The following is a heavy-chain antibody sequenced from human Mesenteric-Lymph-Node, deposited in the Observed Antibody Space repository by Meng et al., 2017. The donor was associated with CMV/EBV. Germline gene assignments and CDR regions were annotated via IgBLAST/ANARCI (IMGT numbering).Heavy chain of an antibody. CDR1: GLTVSSNY. J-gene: IGHJ3*02. CDR2: IYSGGGI. Sequence: GESLKISCAASGLTVSSNYMTWVRQAPGKGLEWVSLIYSGGGIYYADSVKGRFTISRDNSKNTVSLQMSSLKTEDTAVYYCTKNTIFGVTPDIWGQGTMVTVSS. V-gene: IGHV3-53*01. CDR3: TKNTIFGVTPDI. D-gene: IGHD3-3*01.